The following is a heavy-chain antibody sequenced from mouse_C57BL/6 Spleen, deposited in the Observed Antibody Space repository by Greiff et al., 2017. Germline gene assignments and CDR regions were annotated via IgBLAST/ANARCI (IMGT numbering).Heavy chain of an antibody. CDR2: ISGGSSTI. CDR3: RRNEHFDY. V-gene: IGHV5-17*01. J-gene: IGHJ2*01. CDR1: GFTFSDYG. Sequence: EVKLVESGGGLVKPGGSLTLSCAASGFTFSDYGMHWVRQAPEKGLEWVAYISGGSSTIYYADTVKGRFTISRDNAKNTLFLQMTSLRSEDTAMYYSRRNEHFDYWGQGTTLTVSS.